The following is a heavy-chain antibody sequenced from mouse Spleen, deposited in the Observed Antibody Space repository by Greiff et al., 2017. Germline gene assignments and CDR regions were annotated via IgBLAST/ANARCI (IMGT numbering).Heavy chain of an antibody. CDR3: ASLYDGYSYDFDY. Sequence: VQRVESGGGLVKPGGSLKLFCAASGFTFSSFGMSWVRQTPEKRLEWVATISGGGSYTYYQDSVQGRFTISGDNAKNNQYLQVSRLRSEDTALYYCASLYDGYSYDFDYWGQGTTLTVSS. J-gene: IGHJ2*01. V-gene: IGHV5-9-2*01. CDR2: ISGGGSYT. CDR1: GFTFSSFG. D-gene: IGHD2-3*01.